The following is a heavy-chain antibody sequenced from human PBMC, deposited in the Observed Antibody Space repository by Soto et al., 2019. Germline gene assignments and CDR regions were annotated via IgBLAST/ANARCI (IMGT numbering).Heavy chain of an antibody. CDR3: ARAGYCSGSSCYWFDY. CDR1: GDTFSSYA. Sequence: QVQLVQSGAEVKKPGSSVKVSCKASGDTFSSYAFSWVRQAPGQGLEWMGGIIPIFGTPNYAQKFQGRVTITADISTSTVYMELRRLRSEDTAVYYCARAGYCSGSSCYWFDYWGQGTLVTASS. D-gene: IGHD2-15*01. J-gene: IGHJ4*02. CDR2: IIPIFGTP. V-gene: IGHV1-69*06.